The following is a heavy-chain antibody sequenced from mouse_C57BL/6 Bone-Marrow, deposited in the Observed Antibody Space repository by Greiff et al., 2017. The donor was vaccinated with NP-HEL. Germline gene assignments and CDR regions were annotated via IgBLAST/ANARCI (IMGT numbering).Heavy chain of an antibody. CDR2: IWSGGST. CDR1: GFSLTSYG. D-gene: IGHD1-1*01. Sequence: VQLVESGPGLVQPSQSLSITCTVSGFSLTSYGVHWVRQSPGKGLEWLGVIWSGGSTDYNAAFISRLSISKDNSKSQVFFKMNSLQADDTAIYYCARVYYMDAMDYWGQGTSVTVSS. V-gene: IGHV2-2*01. J-gene: IGHJ4*01. CDR3: ARVYYMDAMDY.